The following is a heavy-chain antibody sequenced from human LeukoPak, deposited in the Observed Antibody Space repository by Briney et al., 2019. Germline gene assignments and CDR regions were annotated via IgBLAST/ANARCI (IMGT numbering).Heavy chain of an antibody. Sequence: GGSLRLSCGASGFTFNSYGVNWVRQAPGRGLEWISYIGTSGSPMYYADSVQGRFTISRDNAKKSMSLQMNSLRAEDTGVYYCARGGTYVNWYFDLWGRGTLVTVSS. J-gene: IGHJ2*01. CDR3: ARGGTYVNWYFDL. V-gene: IGHV3-48*03. CDR2: IGTSGSPM. CDR1: GFTFNSYG. D-gene: IGHD3-16*01.